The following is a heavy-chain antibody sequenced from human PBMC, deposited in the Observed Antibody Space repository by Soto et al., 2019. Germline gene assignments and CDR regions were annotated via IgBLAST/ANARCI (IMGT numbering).Heavy chain of an antibody. J-gene: IGHJ4*02. Sequence: NPSETLSLTCTVSGGSISSSSYYWGWIRQPPGKGLEWIGSIYYSGSTYYNPSLKSRVTISVDTSKNQFSLKLSSVTAADTAVYYCARHLTASRRWLQFASLFDYWGQGTLVTVSS. D-gene: IGHD5-12*01. CDR2: IYYSGST. CDR1: GGSISSSSYY. CDR3: ARHLTASRRWLQFASLFDY. V-gene: IGHV4-39*01.